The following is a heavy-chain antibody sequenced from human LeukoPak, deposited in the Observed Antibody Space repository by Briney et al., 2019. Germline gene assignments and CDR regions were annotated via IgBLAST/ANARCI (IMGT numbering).Heavy chain of an antibody. J-gene: IGHJ4*02. CDR1: GFTFSNNG. CDR3: ARDSDTDLYLDY. Sequence: PGGSLRLSCAASGFTFSNNGMNWVRQAPGKGLEWVSGITDTGGTTYYGDSVQGRFTISRDNSKNTLYLQMNSLRAEDTAVYYCARDSDTDLYLDYWGQGTLVTVSS. D-gene: IGHD5-18*01. CDR2: ITDTGGTT. V-gene: IGHV3-23*01.